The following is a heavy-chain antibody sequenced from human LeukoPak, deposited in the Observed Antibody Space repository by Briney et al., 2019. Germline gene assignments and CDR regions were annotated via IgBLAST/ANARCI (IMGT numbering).Heavy chain of an antibody. V-gene: IGHV3-23*01. CDR3: ARDQYDTWSRRGNFDS. Sequence: GGSLRLSCAASGFTFSSYAMSWVRQAPGKGLEWVSGISGSGDNTYYADSVKGRFTISRDNTKNSLYLQMNSLRAEDTAVFYCARDQYDTWSRRGNFDSWGQGTLVIVSS. CDR1: GFTFSSYA. CDR2: ISGSGDNT. J-gene: IGHJ4*02. D-gene: IGHD3-3*01.